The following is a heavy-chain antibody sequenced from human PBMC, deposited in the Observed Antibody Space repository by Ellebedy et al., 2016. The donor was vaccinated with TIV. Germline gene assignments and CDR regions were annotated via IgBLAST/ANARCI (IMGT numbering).Heavy chain of an antibody. D-gene: IGHD4/OR15-4a*01. CDR1: GYSFTSYW. J-gene: IGHJ4*02. CDR2: IYPGDSDT. V-gene: IGHV5-51*01. Sequence: KVSCXGSGYSFTSYWIGWVRQMPGKGLEWMGIIYPGDSDTRYSPSFQGQVTISADKSISTAYLQWSSLKASDTAMYYCARTLRSRNLFDYWGQGTLVTVSS. CDR3: ARTLRSRNLFDY.